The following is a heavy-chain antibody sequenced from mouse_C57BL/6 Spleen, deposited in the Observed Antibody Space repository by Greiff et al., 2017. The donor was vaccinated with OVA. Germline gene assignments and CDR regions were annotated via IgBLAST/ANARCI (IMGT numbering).Heavy chain of an antibody. Sequence: QVQLQQSGAELVKPGASVKMSCTASGYTLTTYPIEWMKQNHGQSLEWIGNFHPYNDDTKYNEKFQGKATLTVEKSSSTVYLELSRLTSDDSAVYYCARRDDFNGHWYFDVWGTGTTVTVSS. D-gene: IGHD2-4*01. J-gene: IGHJ1*03. V-gene: IGHV1-47*01. CDR2: FHPYNDDT. CDR1: GYTLTTYP. CDR3: ARRDDFNGHWYFDV.